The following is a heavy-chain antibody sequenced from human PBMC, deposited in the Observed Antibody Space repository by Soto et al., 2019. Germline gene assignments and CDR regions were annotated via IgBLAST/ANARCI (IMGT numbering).Heavy chain of an antibody. Sequence: LXLSCAASGFTFSPYEMNWVRQAPGKGLEWISYISSSATTIHYADSVKGRFTISRDNAKKSLYLQMNSLRAEDTAVYYCVREAHCSNGVCHFDYWGQGTLGTVSS. CDR2: ISSSATTI. V-gene: IGHV3-48*03. CDR3: VREAHCSNGVCHFDY. CDR1: GFTFSPYE. J-gene: IGHJ4*02. D-gene: IGHD2-8*01.